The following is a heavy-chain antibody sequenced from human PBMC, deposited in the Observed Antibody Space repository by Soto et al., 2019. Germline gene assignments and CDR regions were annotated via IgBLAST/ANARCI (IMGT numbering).Heavy chain of an antibody. V-gene: IGHV4-34*01. CDR3: ARLPRVGDGGMDV. J-gene: IGHJ6*02. CDR1: GGSFSGYY. CDR2: INHSGST. Sequence: SETLSLTCAVYGGSFSGYYWSWIRQPPGKGLEWIGEINHSGSTNYNPSLKSRVTISVDTSKNQFSLKLSSVTAADTAVYYCARLPRVGDGGMDVWGQGTTVTVSS. D-gene: IGHD3-10*01.